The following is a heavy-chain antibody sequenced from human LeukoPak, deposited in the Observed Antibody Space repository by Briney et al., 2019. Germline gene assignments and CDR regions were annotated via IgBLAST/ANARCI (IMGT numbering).Heavy chain of an antibody. V-gene: IGHV4-39*07. Sequence: SETLSLTCTVSGGSISNSSYYWGWIRQPPGKGLEWIGSIYYSGTTDYNSSLKSRVTISVDTSKNQFSLKLSSVTAADTAVYYCAGYGSGSYYKNYWGQGTLVTVSS. CDR1: GGSISNSSYY. CDR2: IYYSGTT. D-gene: IGHD3-10*01. CDR3: AGYGSGSYYKNY. J-gene: IGHJ4*02.